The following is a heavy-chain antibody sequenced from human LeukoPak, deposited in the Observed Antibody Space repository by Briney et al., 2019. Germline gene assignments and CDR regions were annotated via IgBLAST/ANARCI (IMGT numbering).Heavy chain of an antibody. CDR1: GGSISSGDYY. CDR2: IYYSGST. CDR3: ASRSPYYYYMDV. J-gene: IGHJ6*03. V-gene: IGHV4-30-4*01. Sequence: SQTLSLTCTVSGGSISSGDYYWSWIRQPPGKGLEWIGYIYYSGSTYYNPSLKSRVTISVDTSKNQFSLKLSSVTAADTAVYYCASRSPYYYYMDVWGKGTTVTVSS.